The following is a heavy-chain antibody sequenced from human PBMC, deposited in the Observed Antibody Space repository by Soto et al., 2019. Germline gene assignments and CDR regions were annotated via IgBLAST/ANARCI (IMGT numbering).Heavy chain of an antibody. V-gene: IGHV4-59*08. CDR3: AKHRSGREFDS. Sequence: SETLSLTCTVSSGPISDNYWSWIRQPPGKGLEWIAYIHSSGTTNYNPSLRSRVIISVDTSKNQFSLRLNSVTAADTAVYYCAKHRSGREFDSWGQRTLVTGSS. CDR2: IHSSGTT. J-gene: IGHJ4*02. CDR1: SGPISDNY.